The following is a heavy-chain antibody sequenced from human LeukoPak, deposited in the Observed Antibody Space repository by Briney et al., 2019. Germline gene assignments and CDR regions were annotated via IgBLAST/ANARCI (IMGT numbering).Heavy chain of an antibody. V-gene: IGHV3-48*04. CDR2: ISSITGTK. J-gene: IGHJ4*02. Sequence: GGSLRLSCAASGFTFSRYSMNWVRQAPGTGLEWVSYISSITGTKYDADSVKGRFTISRDNAKNSLYLQMNSLRVEDTAVYYCARDYTTAAAGTDYWGQGTLVTVSS. D-gene: IGHD6-13*01. CDR1: GFTFSRYS. CDR3: ARDYTTAAAGTDY.